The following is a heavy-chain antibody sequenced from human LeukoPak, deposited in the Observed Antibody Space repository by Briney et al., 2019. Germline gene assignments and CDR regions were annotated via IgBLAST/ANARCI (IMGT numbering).Heavy chain of an antibody. CDR3: ARQGATEVYLGYFDL. CDR2: INHSGST. CDR1: GGSFSGYY. V-gene: IGHV4-34*01. J-gene: IGHJ2*01. Sequence: SGTLSLTCAVYGGSFSGYYWSWIRQPPGKGLEWIGEINHSGSTNYNPSLKSRVTISVDTSKNQFSLKLSSVTAADTAVYYCARQGATEVYLGYFDLWGRGTLVTVSS.